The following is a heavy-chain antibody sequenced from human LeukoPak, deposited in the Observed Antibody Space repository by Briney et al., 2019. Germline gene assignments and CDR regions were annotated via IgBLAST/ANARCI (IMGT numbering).Heavy chain of an antibody. CDR2: IYYSGST. D-gene: IGHD6-19*01. V-gene: IGHV4-61*08. J-gene: IGHJ4*02. CDR3: ARVLADTQAHY. CDR1: GGSISSGGYY. Sequence: SETLSLTCTVSGGSISSGGYYWSWIRQPPGEGLEWIGYIYYSGSTNYNPSLKSRVTISVDTSKNQFSLKLSSVTAADTAVYYCARVLADTQAHYWGQGTLVTVSS.